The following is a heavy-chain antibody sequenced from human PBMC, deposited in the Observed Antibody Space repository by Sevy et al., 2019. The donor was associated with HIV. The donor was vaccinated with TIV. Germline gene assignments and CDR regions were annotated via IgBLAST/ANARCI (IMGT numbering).Heavy chain of an antibody. D-gene: IGHD3-10*01. J-gene: IGHJ6*02. CDR1: ANSFTTYW. CDR3: ATRGASLVFYAMDV. Sequence: GESLKISCQGSANSFTTYWINWVRQIPGKGLEWMGRIDPSDSYTTYSPSFQGHVTISVDRSSNTAYLQWSSLKASDTGIYYCATRGASLVFYAMDVWGQGTTVTVSS. CDR2: IDPSDSYT. V-gene: IGHV5-10-1*01.